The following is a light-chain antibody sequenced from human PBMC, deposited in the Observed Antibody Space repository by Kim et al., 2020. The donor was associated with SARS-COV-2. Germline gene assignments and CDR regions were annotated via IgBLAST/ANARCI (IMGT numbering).Light chain of an antibody. CDR1: PSVSRSY. V-gene: IGKV3-20*01. J-gene: IGKJ4*01. CDR3: QQYGSPLT. CDR2: GAS. Sequence: SLSPGERAPLSCRASPSVSRSYLAWYQQKPGQAPRLLIYGASSRATGMPDRFSGSGSGTDFTLTISRLEPEDFAVYYCQQYGSPLTVGGGTKLEI.